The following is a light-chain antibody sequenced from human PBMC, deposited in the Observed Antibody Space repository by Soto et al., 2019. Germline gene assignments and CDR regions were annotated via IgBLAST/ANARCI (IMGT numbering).Light chain of an antibody. V-gene: IGKV3-20*01. J-gene: IGKJ1*01. CDR2: GAS. CDR3: QHYGRSSWT. CDR1: QTVRSSF. Sequence: DIELTQSPGTLSLSPGERVTFSCRASQTVRSSFVAWYQQRPGQAPRLLLYGASTRATGIHDRFTGSGYGEDLPLPRSSLEPEDLGVYYCQHYGRSSWTFGQGTKVHIK.